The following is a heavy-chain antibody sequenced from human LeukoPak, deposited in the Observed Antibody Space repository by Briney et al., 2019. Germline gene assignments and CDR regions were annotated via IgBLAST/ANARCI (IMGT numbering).Heavy chain of an antibody. V-gene: IGHV3-48*03. J-gene: IGHJ3*01. CDR2: INSGGESM. CDR1: GFTFSSFE. CDR3: ARDRGSSGGFPL. D-gene: IGHD1-26*01. Sequence: PGGSLRLSCAASGFTFSSFEMYWVRQAPGKGLEWVSYINSGGESMQYADSVKGRFTISRDNAENSLYREMNSLTVDDTAVYYCARDRGSSGGFPLWGQGTLVTVSS.